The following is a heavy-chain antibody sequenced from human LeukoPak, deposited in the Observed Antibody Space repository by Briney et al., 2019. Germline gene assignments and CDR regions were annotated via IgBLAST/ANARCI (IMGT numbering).Heavy chain of an antibody. CDR3: ARGSGYTYGYPFDS. CDR1: GGSISSYY. V-gene: IGHV4-4*07. Sequence: SETLSLTCTVSGGSISSYYWSWIRQPAGRGLEWIGRIYTSGSTNYNPSLKSRVTISVDTSKNQFSLKLSSVTAADTAVYYCARGSGYTYGYPFDSWGQGTLVTVSS. D-gene: IGHD5-18*01. J-gene: IGHJ4*02. CDR2: IYTSGST.